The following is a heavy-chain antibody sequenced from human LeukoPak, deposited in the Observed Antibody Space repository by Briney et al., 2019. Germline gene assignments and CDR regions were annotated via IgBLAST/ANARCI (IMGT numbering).Heavy chain of an antibody. CDR3: ARQVAATGNNWFDP. Sequence: GESLEISCKGSGFSFTSYWIGWVRQMPGKGLEWMGIIYPGDSDTRYSPSFQGQVTISADKSISTAYLQWSSLKASDTAMYYCARQVAATGNNWFDPWGQGTLVTVSS. CDR1: GFSFTSYW. CDR2: IYPGDSDT. D-gene: IGHD2-15*01. J-gene: IGHJ5*02. V-gene: IGHV5-51*01.